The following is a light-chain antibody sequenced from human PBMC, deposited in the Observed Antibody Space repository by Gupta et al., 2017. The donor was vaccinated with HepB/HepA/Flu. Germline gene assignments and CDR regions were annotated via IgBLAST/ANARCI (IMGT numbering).Light chain of an antibody. V-gene: IGKV3-15*01. Sequence: EIVMTQSPVTLSVSPGERATLSCRTSQSVNSDLAWYQQKPGQAPRLLIYGASTRATAFPARFSGSGSGTEFTLTINSLQSEDFGVYYCLQYNNWYTFGQGTKLEIK. CDR3: LQYNNWYT. J-gene: IGKJ2*01. CDR1: QSVNSD. CDR2: GAS.